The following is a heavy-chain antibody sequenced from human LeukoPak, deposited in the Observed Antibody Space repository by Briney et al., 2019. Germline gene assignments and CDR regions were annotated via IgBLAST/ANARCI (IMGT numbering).Heavy chain of an antibody. D-gene: IGHD1-26*01. Sequence: PGGSLRLSCAASGFTFDDYAMHWVRQAPGKGLEWVSGISWNSGSIGYADSVKGRFTISRDNAKNSLYLQVNSLRAEDTALYYCAKDTNSGSYYSAFDIWGQGTMVTVSS. CDR3: AKDTNSGSYYSAFDI. V-gene: IGHV3-9*01. CDR2: ISWNSGSI. J-gene: IGHJ3*02. CDR1: GFTFDDYA.